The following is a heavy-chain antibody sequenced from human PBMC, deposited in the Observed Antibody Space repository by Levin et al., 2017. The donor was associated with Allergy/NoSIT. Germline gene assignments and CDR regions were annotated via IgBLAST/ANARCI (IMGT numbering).Heavy chain of an antibody. D-gene: IGHD6-19*01. CDR1: TFTFSYYA. Sequence: PGGSLRLSCAASTFTFSYYAMNWVRQAPGKGLEWVSGISGSGDRTSYTDSVKGRFTISRDNSRNTLYLQMNSLRAEDAAVYYCAKEYSSGWYDWGQGTRVTVSS. CDR2: ISGSGDRT. CDR3: AKEYSSGWYD. J-gene: IGHJ4*02. V-gene: IGHV3-23*01.